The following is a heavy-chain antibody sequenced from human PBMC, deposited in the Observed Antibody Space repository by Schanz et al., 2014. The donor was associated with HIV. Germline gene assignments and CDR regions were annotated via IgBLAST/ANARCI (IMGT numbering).Heavy chain of an antibody. CDR1: GFTFSSYG. V-gene: IGHV3-30*03. CDR2: ISYDGSNE. Sequence: QVQLVESGGGVVQPGRSLRLSCAASGFTFSSYGMHWVRQAPGKGLEWVAVISYDGSNEYYGDSVKGRFTISRDNSKNTLYLQMNSLRAEDTALYYCARGGTTDYLDNWGQGTLVTVSS. J-gene: IGHJ4*02. CDR3: ARGGTTDYLDN. D-gene: IGHD4-17*01.